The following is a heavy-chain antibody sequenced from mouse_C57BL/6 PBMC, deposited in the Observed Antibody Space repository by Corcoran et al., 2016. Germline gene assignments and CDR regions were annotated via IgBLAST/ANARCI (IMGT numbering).Heavy chain of an antibody. CDR1: GYTFTDYY. D-gene: IGHD1-1*01. Sequence: EVQLQPSGPELVKPGASVKISCKASGYTFTDYYMNWVKQSHGKSHEWIGDINPNNGGTSYNQKFKGKATLTVDKSSSTAYMELRSLTSEDSAVYYCARRDYYGSSQPFDYWGQGTTLTVSS. J-gene: IGHJ2*01. V-gene: IGHV1-26*01. CDR3: ARRDYYGSSQPFDY. CDR2: INPNNGGT.